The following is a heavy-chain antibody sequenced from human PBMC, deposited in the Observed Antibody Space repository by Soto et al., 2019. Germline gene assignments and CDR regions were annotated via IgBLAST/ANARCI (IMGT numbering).Heavy chain of an antibody. V-gene: IGHV1-8*01. Sequence: QVQLVQSGAEVKKPGASVKVSCKASGYTFTSYDINWVRQATGQGLEWMGWMNPNSGNTGYAQKFQGRVTMTRNSSTSTADRELSSLRSEDAAVYDCARGFPYSSGWYRDYWGQGTLVTVSS. CDR3: ARGFPYSSGWYRDY. CDR1: GYTFTSYD. D-gene: IGHD6-19*01. CDR2: MNPNSGNT. J-gene: IGHJ4*02.